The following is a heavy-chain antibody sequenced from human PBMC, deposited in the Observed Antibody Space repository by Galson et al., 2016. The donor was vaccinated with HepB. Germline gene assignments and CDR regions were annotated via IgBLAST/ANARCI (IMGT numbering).Heavy chain of an antibody. D-gene: IGHD3-9*01. V-gene: IGHV3-33*01. CDR3: ARAPVRYDILTGYYNYFGMDV. Sequence: SLRLSCAASGFTFSSYGMHWVRQAPGKGLEWVAVIWYDGTDRYYADSVKGRFTISRDNSENTLYLRMNSLTAADTAVYYCARAPVRYDILTGYYNYFGMDVWGQGTTVTVSS. CDR2: IWYDGTDR. CDR1: GFTFSSYG. J-gene: IGHJ6*02.